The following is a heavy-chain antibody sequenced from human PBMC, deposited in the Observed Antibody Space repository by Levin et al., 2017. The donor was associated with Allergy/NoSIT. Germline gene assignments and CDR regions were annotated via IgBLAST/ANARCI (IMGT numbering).Heavy chain of an antibody. D-gene: IGHD3-10*01. J-gene: IGHJ3*02. V-gene: IGHV4-61*02. CDR2: IYTTGST. Sequence: LRLSCTVSGGSIGSGSYYWSWIRQPAGKGLEWIGRIYTTGSTNYNPSLKSRVTISVDTSKNQFSLKLTSVTAADTAVYYCARWRQWFGDLYWDAFDIWGQGTMVTVSS. CDR3: ARWRQWFGDLYWDAFDI. CDR1: GGSIGSGSYY.